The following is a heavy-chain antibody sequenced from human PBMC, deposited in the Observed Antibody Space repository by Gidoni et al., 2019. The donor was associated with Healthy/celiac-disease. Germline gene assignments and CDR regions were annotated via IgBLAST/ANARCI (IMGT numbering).Heavy chain of an antibody. CDR2: IYYSGST. CDR3: ARPFTNYYDSSGYYFPWYFDL. CDR1: GGSISSSSYY. J-gene: IGHJ2*01. D-gene: IGHD3-22*01. V-gene: IGHV4-39*01. Sequence: QLQLQESGPGLVKPSETLSLTCTVSGGSISSSSYYWGWIRQPPGKGLEWIGSIYYSGSTYYNPSLKSRVTISVDTSKNQFSLKLSSVTAADTAVYYCARPFTNYYDSSGYYFPWYFDLWGRGTLVTVSS.